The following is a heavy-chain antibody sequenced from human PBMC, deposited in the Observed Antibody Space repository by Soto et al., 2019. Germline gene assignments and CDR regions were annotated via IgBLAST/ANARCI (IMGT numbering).Heavy chain of an antibody. D-gene: IGHD6-13*01. V-gene: IGHV1-18*04. CDR1: GYTFTIYG. Sequence: ASVKVSCKASGYTFTIYGISWVRQAPGQGLEWMGWISAYNGNTNYAQKLQGRVTMTTDTSTSTAYMEMRSLRSDDTAVYYCARDIPRAAAKAYWFDPCGQGTLVTLSS. CDR3: ARDIPRAAAKAYWFDP. J-gene: IGHJ5*02. CDR2: ISAYNGNT.